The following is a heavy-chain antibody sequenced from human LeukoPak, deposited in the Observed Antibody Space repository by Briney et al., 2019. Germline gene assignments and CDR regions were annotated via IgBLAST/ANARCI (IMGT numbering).Heavy chain of an antibody. CDR3: AKDPRWGRGYCSSTSCKPQDAFDI. J-gene: IGHJ3*02. D-gene: IGHD2-2*01. Sequence: GGSLRLSCAASGFTVSSNYMSWVRQAPGKELEWVSTISGSGGSTYYADSVKGRFTISRDNSRNTLYLQVNSLRAEDTAIYYCAKDPRWGRGYCSSTSCKPQDAFDIWGQGTMVTVSS. CDR2: ISGSGGST. V-gene: IGHV3-23*01. CDR1: GFTVSSNY.